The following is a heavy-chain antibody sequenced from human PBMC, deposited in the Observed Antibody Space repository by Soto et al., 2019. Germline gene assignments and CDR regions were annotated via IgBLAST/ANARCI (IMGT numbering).Heavy chain of an antibody. D-gene: IGHD6-19*01. CDR3: AKEPAGAVAPLLDY. CDR2: ISGSGGST. Sequence: GGSLRLSCAASGFTFSSYAMSWVRQALGKGLEWVSAISGSGGSTYYADSVKGRFTISRDNSKNTLYLQMNSLRAEDTAVYYCAKEPAGAVAPLLDYWGQGTLVTVSS. CDR1: GFTFSSYA. J-gene: IGHJ4*02. V-gene: IGHV3-23*01.